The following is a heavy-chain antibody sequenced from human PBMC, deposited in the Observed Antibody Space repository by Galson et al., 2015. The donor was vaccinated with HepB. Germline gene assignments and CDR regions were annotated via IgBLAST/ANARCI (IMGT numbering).Heavy chain of an antibody. CDR2: IYGGGTT. V-gene: IGHV3-66*01. Sequence: SLRLSCAASEFTVSDNFMTWVRQAPGKGLEWVSVIYGGGTTYYADSVKGRFTISRDNSKNTLYLQMNSLRVEDTAVYYCARRPPYYFDSSGSHYYGMDVWGQGTTVTVS. J-gene: IGHJ6*02. CDR3: ARRPPYYFDSSGSHYYGMDV. CDR1: EFTVSDNF. D-gene: IGHD3-22*01.